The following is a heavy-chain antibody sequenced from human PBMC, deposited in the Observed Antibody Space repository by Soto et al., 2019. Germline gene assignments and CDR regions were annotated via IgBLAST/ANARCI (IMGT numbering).Heavy chain of an antibody. J-gene: IGHJ4*02. CDR3: AKNGLSSTPPAFDS. V-gene: IGHV3-23*01. Sequence: GGSLRLSCAASGCTVRNNVLGWVRQAPGKGLDWGLGSSRSGRKTDYAASVKGRFTISRDNSKNMVFLQMSSLRAEDTALYYCAKNGLSSTPPAFDSWGPGTLVTVSS. D-gene: IGHD3-3*02. CDR1: GCTVRNNV. CDR2: SSRSGRKT.